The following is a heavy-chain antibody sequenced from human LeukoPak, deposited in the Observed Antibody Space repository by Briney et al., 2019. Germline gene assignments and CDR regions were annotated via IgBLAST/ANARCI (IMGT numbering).Heavy chain of an antibody. J-gene: IGHJ4*02. CDR3: AKVSAWAMVGATYFDY. V-gene: IGHV3-13*05. Sequence: PGGSLRLSCAASGFTFSRYDMHWVRQATGKGLEWVSAIGTVGDPYYPGSVKGRFTISRDNSKNTVYLQMNSLRAEDTAVYYCAKVSAWAMVGATYFDYWGQGTLVTVSS. CDR1: GFTFSRYD. D-gene: IGHD1-26*01. CDR2: IGTVGDP.